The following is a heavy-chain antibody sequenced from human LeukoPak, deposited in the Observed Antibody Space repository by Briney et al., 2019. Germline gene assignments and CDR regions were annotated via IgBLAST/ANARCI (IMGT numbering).Heavy chain of an antibody. V-gene: IGHV3-43*01. J-gene: IGHJ4*02. CDR1: GFTFDDYT. CDR3: AKGKNTGSYLSHVDY. CDR2: ITWDGGST. D-gene: IGHD3-10*01. Sequence: GGTLRLSCAASGFTFDDYTMHWVRQAPGKGLEWVSLITWDGGSTYYADSVKGRFTISRDNSKNSLYLQMNSLRTEDTALYYCAKGKNTGSYLSHVDYWGQGTLVTVSS.